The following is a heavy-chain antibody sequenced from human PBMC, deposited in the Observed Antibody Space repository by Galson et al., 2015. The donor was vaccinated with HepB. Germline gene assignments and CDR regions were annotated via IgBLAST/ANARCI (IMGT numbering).Heavy chain of an antibody. CDR3: AKVVTTAIYFDY. Sequence: SLRLSCAASGFTFSSYAMSWVRQAPGKGLEWVSAISSSGGSTYYADSVKGRFTISRDSSKNTLYLQMNSLRAEDTAVYYCAKVVTTAIYFDYWGQGTLLTVSS. CDR2: ISSSGGST. D-gene: IGHD4-11*01. V-gene: IGHV3-23*01. CDR1: GFTFSSYA. J-gene: IGHJ4*02.